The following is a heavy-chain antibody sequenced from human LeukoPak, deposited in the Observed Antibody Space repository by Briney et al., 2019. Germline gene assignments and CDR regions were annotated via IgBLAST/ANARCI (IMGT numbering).Heavy chain of an antibody. CDR1: GFTFSDYY. Sequence: GGSLRLSCAASGFTFSDYYMSWIRQAPGKGLEWVSHISSSGSTIYYADSVKGRFTISRDNAKNSLYLQMNSLRAEDTAVYYCARDQSSWYISGYFDYWGQGTLVTVSS. D-gene: IGHD6-13*01. CDR2: ISSSGSTI. J-gene: IGHJ4*02. V-gene: IGHV3-11*04. CDR3: ARDQSSWYISGYFDY.